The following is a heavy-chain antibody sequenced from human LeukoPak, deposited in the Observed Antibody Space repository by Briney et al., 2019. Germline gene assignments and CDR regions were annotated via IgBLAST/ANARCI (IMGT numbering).Heavy chain of an antibody. D-gene: IGHD2-15*01. CDR1: GYTFTSYG. Sequence: ASVKVSCKASGYTFTSYGISWVRQAPGQGLEWMGWISAYNGNTNYAQKLQGRVTMTTDTSTSTAYMELRSLRSEDTAVYFCARGFSGPATPYFDYWGQGTLVTVSS. J-gene: IGHJ4*02. CDR3: ARGFSGPATPYFDY. V-gene: IGHV1-18*01. CDR2: ISAYNGNT.